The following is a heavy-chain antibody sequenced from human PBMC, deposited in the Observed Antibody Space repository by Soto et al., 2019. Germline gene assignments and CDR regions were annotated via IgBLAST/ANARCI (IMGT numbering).Heavy chain of an antibody. D-gene: IGHD3-22*01. Sequence: SETLSLTCTVSGGSISSYYWSWIRQPPGKGLEWIGYIYYSGSTNYNPSLKSRVTISVDTSKNQFSLKLSSVTAADTAVYYCARVLGSSGYYFDYWGQGTLVTVSS. J-gene: IGHJ4*02. CDR1: GGSISSYY. CDR2: IYYSGST. V-gene: IGHV4-59*01. CDR3: ARVLGSSGYYFDY.